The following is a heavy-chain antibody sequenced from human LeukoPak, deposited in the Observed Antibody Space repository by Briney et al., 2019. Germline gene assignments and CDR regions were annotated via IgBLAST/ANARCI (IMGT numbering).Heavy chain of an antibody. CDR1: GFTFSSYW. D-gene: IGHD3-22*01. CDR3: VRVRGDSYYDSSGYPDY. Sequence: PGKSLRLSCAASGFTFSSYWMHWVRQAPGKGLVWVSRINDDGTYTNYADSAKGRFTISRDNAKNTLYLQMNSLRAEDTAVYYCVRVRGDSYYDSSGYPDYWGQGTLVTVSS. V-gene: IGHV3-74*01. J-gene: IGHJ4*02. CDR2: INDDGTYT.